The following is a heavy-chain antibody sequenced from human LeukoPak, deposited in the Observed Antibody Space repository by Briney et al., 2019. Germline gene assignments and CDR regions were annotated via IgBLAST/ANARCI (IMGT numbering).Heavy chain of an antibody. CDR1: GYTFTGYF. J-gene: IGHJ3*02. D-gene: IGHD3-22*01. CDR3: ARDGHRRYYYDSSGREHAFDI. CDR2: INPDSGGT. V-gene: IGHV1-2*02. Sequence: GASVKVSCKTSGYTFTGYFIHWVRQAPGQGLEWMGWINPDSGGTNYAQKFQGRVTMTRDTSISTVYMELSRLRSDDSAMYYCARDGHRRYYYDSSGREHAFDIWGQGTMVTVSS.